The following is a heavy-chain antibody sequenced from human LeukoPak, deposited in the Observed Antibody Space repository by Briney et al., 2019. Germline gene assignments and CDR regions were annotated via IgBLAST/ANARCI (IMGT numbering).Heavy chain of an antibody. D-gene: IGHD3-22*01. CDR3: AKVRGNVGSSYFPDY. Sequence: PGGSLRLSCAASEFTFSSYAMSWVRQAPGKGLEWVSSIGVSGSSTYYADSVKGRFTISRDNSKNTLYLQMNSLRVEDTAVYYCAKVRGNVGSSYFPDYWGQGTLVTVTS. V-gene: IGHV3-23*01. J-gene: IGHJ4*02. CDR1: EFTFSSYA. CDR2: IGVSGSST.